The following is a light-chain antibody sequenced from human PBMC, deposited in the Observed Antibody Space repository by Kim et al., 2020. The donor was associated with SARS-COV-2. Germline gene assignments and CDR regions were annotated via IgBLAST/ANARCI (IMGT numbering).Light chain of an antibody. CDR1: NSNIGSNT. CDR2: GNN. J-gene: IGLJ1*01. CDR3: AAWDVSLNGYV. Sequence: QLVLTQPPSRSGTPGQRVTISCSGSNSNIGSNTVNWYQQLPGTAPKLLICGNNQRPSGVPDRFSASKSGTSASLAISGLQSEDETDYYCAAWDVSLNGYVFGTGTKVTVL. V-gene: IGLV1-44*01.